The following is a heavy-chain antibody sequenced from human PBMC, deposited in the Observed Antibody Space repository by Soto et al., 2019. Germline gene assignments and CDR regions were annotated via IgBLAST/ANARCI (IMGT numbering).Heavy chain of an antibody. CDR2: IIPIFGTP. J-gene: IGHJ4*02. CDR1: GGIFSTYA. V-gene: IGHV1-69*01. Sequence: QVQLVQSGAEVKKPGSSVKVSCKASGGIFSTYAISWLRQTPGQGLEWMVGIIPIFGTPNYAQKFQGRVTITADESTTTAYLEVTRLRADDTAVYYCARDRDDYGSGNYYNRIDFWGQGTLVTVSS. D-gene: IGHD3-10*01. CDR3: ARDRDDYGSGNYYNRIDF.